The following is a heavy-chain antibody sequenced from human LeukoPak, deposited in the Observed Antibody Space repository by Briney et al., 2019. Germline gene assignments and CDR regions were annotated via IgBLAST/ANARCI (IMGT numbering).Heavy chain of an antibody. D-gene: IGHD1-7*01. Sequence: ASVKVSCKASGYTFTSYFMHWVRQAPGQGLGWMGIINPSGGSTSYAQKFQGRVTVTRDTSTNTVYMELSSLRSEDTAVFYCARGLTGTADYWGQGALVTVSS. CDR2: INPSGGST. CDR3: ARGLTGTADY. V-gene: IGHV1-46*01. J-gene: IGHJ4*02. CDR1: GYTFTSYF.